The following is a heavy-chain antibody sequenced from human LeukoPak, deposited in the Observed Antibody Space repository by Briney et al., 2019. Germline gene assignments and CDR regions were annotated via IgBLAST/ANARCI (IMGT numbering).Heavy chain of an antibody. D-gene: IGHD2-21*02. V-gene: IGHV4-39*07. CDR1: GGSISSSSYY. J-gene: IGHJ5*02. CDR2: IYYSGST. Sequence: SETLSLTCTVSGGSISSSSYYWGWIRQPPGKGLEWIGSIYYSGSTYYNPSLKSRVTISVDTSKNQISLKLSSVTAADTAVYYCARESVHIVVVTATNWFDPWGQGTLVTVSS. CDR3: ARESVHIVVVTATNWFDP.